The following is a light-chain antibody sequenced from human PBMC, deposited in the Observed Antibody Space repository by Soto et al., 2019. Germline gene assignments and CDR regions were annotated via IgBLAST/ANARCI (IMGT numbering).Light chain of an antibody. Sequence: QSALTQPASVSGSPGQSITISCTGTSGDVGSYNLVSWYQHHPGKAPKLMIYEGSKRPSGVSNRFSRSKSGSTASLTISGLQAEDEADYYCCSYARSSTYVFGTGTKVTVL. CDR3: CSYARSSTYV. V-gene: IGLV2-23*01. J-gene: IGLJ1*01. CDR1: SGDVGSYNL. CDR2: EGS.